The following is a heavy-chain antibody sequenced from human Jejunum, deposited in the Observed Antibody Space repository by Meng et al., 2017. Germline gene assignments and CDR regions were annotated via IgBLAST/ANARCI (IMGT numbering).Heavy chain of an antibody. V-gene: IGHV1-69*13. CDR2: IIPIFGTT. Sequence: SVKVSCKASGGTFSTYAITWVRQAPGQGLEWMGTIIPIFGTTTYAQNFQGRLTITADGFTTTSYMELSSLRSDDTAVYYCARYCGGGDCVVPDLNYYGLDGWGQGTTVTVSS. J-gene: IGHJ6*01. D-gene: IGHD2-21*02. CDR3: ARYCGGGDCVVPDLNYYGLDG. CDR1: GGTFSTYA.